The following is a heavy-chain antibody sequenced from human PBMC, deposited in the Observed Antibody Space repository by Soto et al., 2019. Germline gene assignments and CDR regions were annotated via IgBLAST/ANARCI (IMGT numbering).Heavy chain of an antibody. Sequence: ESGGGLVQPGGSLRLSCAASGFTFSSYAMRWVRQAPVKGLEWVSAISGSGDSTYYADSVKGRFTISRDNSKNTLYLQMNSLRAEDTAVYYCARRGSGSYYDSWGQGTLVTVSS. D-gene: IGHD1-26*01. CDR3: ARRGSGSYYDS. J-gene: IGHJ4*02. V-gene: IGHV3-23*01. CDR1: GFTFSSYA. CDR2: ISGSGDST.